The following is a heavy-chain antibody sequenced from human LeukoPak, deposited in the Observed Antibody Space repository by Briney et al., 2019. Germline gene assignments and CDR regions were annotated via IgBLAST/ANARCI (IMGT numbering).Heavy chain of an antibody. J-gene: IGHJ4*02. V-gene: IGHV3-23*01. CDR3: ARENYGTDY. CDR2: ITASGGT. CDR1: GFTFSSYA. D-gene: IGHD1-7*01. Sequence: GGSLRLSCAASGFTFSSYAMSWVRQAPGKGLEWVSTITASGGTYYADSLKGRFTISRDTSKNTLYLQINSLRAEDTAVYYCARENYGTDYWGQGTLVTVSS.